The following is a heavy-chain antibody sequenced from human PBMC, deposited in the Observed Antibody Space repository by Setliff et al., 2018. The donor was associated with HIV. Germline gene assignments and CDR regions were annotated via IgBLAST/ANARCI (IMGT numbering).Heavy chain of an antibody. J-gene: IGHJ3*02. CDR2: IIHSGST. V-gene: IGHV4-34*01. CDR1: GGSFSGYY. CDR3: ARGRASGSYFWVVVNTFDI. D-gene: IGHD1-26*01. Sequence: SQTLSLTCAVFGGSFSGYYWTWIRQPPGKGLEWIGEIIHSGSTNYNPSLKSRVTISVDTSKNQFSLKLSSVTAADTAVYFCARGRASGSYFWVVVNTFDIWGQGTMVTVSS.